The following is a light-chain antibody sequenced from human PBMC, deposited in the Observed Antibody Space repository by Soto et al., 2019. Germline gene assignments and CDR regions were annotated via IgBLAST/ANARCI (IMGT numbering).Light chain of an antibody. Sequence: DIQMTQAPSTLSASVGDRVTITCRAIQSISGWLAWYQQKPGKAPKLLIYDASNLESGVPSRFSGSGSGTEFTLTISSLQPDDFATYYCQQYSSYLITFGQGTRLEIK. V-gene: IGKV1-5*01. J-gene: IGKJ5*01. CDR3: QQYSSYLIT. CDR1: QSISGW. CDR2: DAS.